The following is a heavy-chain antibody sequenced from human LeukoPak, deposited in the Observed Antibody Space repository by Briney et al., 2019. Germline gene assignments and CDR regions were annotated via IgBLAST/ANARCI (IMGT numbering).Heavy chain of an antibody. CDR1: GFAFNTYS. CDR3: ARDFYDGFALDY. D-gene: IGHD2/OR15-2a*01. CDR2: IFSSSTYI. V-gene: IGHV3-21*03. J-gene: IGHJ4*02. Sequence: GGSLRLSCAASGFAFNTYSMNWIRQAPGKGLEWVSFIFSSSTYIYYTDSVKGRFTISRDNARNSLYLQMDNLRAEDTGVYYCARDFYDGFALDYWGQGTLVTVSS.